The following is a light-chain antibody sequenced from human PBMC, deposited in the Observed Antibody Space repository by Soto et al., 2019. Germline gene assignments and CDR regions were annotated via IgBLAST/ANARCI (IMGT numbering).Light chain of an antibody. V-gene: IGLV2-23*02. J-gene: IGLJ2*01. Sequence: QSVLTQSASVSGSPGQSITISCTGTSSDVGNYNLVSWYQQHPGKAPKLIIYATRKRPSGVSNRYSGSKSGNTASLTISGLQAEDEATYHCCSYAGSITFTFGGGTKLTVL. CDR1: SSDVGNYNL. CDR3: CSYAGSITFT. CDR2: ATR.